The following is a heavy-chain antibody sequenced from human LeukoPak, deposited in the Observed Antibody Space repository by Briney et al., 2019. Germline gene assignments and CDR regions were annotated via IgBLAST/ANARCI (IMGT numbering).Heavy chain of an antibody. J-gene: IGHJ4*02. D-gene: IGHD3-10*01. V-gene: IGHV3-23*01. CDR1: GFTFSSYA. CDR3: AKLFDSGTYKNFFHY. CDR2: ISSSGDRT. Sequence: PGGSLRLSCAASGFTFSSYAMNWVRQAPGKGLEWVSSISSSGDRTYYADSVQGRFTISRDNSKNTLFLQMNSLRPEDTAIYYCAKLFDSGTYKNFFHYWGQGTLVTVSS.